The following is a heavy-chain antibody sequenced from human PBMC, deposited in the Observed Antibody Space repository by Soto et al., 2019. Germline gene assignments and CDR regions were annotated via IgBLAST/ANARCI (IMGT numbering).Heavy chain of an antibody. CDR1: GFTFRNFV. CDR2: IRATGGET. J-gene: IGHJ4*02. Sequence: EVQLLESGGGMVQPGGSLRVSCAASGFTFRNFVMSLVRQAPGKGLEWVSAIRATGGETFYADYVKGRFTISRDNSKNTLYLQINSQRDEDTGLYFCAQDRGWGVVSPSHDYWGQGTLGTVTS. D-gene: IGHD2-21*01. V-gene: IGHV3-23*01. CDR3: AQDRGWGVVSPSHDY.